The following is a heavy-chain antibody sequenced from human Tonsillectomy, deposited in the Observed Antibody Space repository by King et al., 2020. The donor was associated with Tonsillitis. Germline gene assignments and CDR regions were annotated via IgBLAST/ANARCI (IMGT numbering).Heavy chain of an antibody. CDR3: ERNCGGDCYVDFDY. CDR2: IKPNSGAT. D-gene: IGHD2-21*02. Sequence: VQLVESGAEVKKPGASVKVSCTASGYTFTAYYIHWLRQAPGQGLEWMAWIKPNSGATDNAQKFQGRVTMTWDTAISTAYMELSRLRSDDTAVYYCERNCGGDCYVDFDYWGQGTLVTVSS. V-gene: IGHV1-2*02. CDR1: GYTFTAYY. J-gene: IGHJ4*02.